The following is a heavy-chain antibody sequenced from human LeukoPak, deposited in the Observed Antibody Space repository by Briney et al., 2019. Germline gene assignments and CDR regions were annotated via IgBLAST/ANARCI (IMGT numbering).Heavy chain of an antibody. V-gene: IGHV3-23*01. J-gene: IGHJ4*02. Sequence: GGSLRLSCAASGFTFSTYALSWGRQSPGKGLEWVSVMGGNGGTTYYADSVKGRFTISRDDSTNTLYLNMNSLRAEDTAVYYCAKGISDGCYSPSDHWGPGTPVTVSS. CDR1: GFTFSTYA. CDR2: MGGNGGTT. CDR3: AKGISDGCYSPSDH. D-gene: IGHD2-15*01.